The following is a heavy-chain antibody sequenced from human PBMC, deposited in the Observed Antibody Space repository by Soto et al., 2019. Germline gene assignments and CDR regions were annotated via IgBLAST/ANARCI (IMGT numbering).Heavy chain of an antibody. Sequence: QVQLVQSGAEVKKPGASVKVSCKASGYTFTSDGITWVRQAPGQGLEWMGWISAYNGNTKYAQKVQGRVTMTTDTSTSTAYLELRSLRSDDTAVYYCARHQSCGGYFDAFDIWGQGTMFTVSS. CDR1: GYTFTSDG. CDR2: ISAYNGNT. V-gene: IGHV1-18*01. D-gene: IGHD6-19*01. J-gene: IGHJ3*02. CDR3: ARHQSCGGYFDAFDI.